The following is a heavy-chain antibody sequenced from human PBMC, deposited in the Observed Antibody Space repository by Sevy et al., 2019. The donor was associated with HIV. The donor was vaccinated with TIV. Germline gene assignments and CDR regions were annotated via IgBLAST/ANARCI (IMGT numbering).Heavy chain of an antibody. V-gene: IGHV4-39*01. CDR2: VYYVGNS. Sequence: SETLSLTCTVSGGSITSSGHYWGWIRQSPGKGLEWIGAVYYVGNSYANPSLRSRVTISADTSKNLFSLSLTSLTAADTAIYYCARVAGGENYDYGIDVWGLGTSVTVSS. CDR3: ARVAGGENYDYGIDV. D-gene: IGHD2-21*01. J-gene: IGHJ6*02. CDR1: GGSITSSGHY.